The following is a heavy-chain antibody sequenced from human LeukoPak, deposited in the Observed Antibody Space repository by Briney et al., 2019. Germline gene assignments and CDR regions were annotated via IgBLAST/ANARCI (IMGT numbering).Heavy chain of an antibody. V-gene: IGHV4-59*01. D-gene: IGHD5-12*01. CDR3: ARDGTSGYDLGAFDY. J-gene: IGHJ4*02. CDR2: IYYSGST. CDR1: GGPISSYY. Sequence: TSETLSLTCTVSGGPISSYYWSWIRQPPGKGLEWIGYIYYSGSTNHNPSLKSRVTISVDTSKNQFSLKLSSVTAADPAVYYCARDGTSGYDLGAFDYWGQGTLVTVSS.